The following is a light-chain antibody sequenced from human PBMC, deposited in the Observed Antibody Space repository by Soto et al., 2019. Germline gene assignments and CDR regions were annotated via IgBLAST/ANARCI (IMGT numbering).Light chain of an antibody. CDR2: GAS. J-gene: IGKJ5*01. Sequence: EIMLTQSPDTLSLSPGERATISGRASQSVSSSYLAWYQQKPGQAPRLLIYGASSRATGIPDRFSGSGSGTDFSLTISRLETEDFAVFYCQQYGTSEIIFGQGTRLEIK. CDR3: QQYGTSEII. CDR1: QSVSSSY. V-gene: IGKV3-20*01.